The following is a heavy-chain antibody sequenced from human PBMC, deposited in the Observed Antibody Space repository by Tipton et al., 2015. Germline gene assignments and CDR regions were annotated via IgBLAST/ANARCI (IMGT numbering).Heavy chain of an antibody. Sequence: SLRLSCAASGFTFSSYDMHWVRQATGKGLEWVSGIGTAGDTYYGGSVKGRFTISRENAKNSLNLQMNSLRAGDTALYYCARGGPTGFDFWGQGTLATVSS. CDR3: ARGGPTGFDF. CDR1: GFTFSSYD. CDR2: IGTAGDT. D-gene: IGHD1-26*01. J-gene: IGHJ4*02. V-gene: IGHV3-13*01.